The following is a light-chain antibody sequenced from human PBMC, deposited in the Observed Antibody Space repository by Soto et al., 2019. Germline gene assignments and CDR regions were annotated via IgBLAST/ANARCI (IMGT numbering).Light chain of an antibody. CDR2: AAS. Sequence: DIQMTHSPSSLSXXVVXXXXXXXRASQGIANYLAWYQQKPGKVPKLLIYAASTLEPGVPSRFSGSGFGTDFTLSISSLQPEDFATYYCQKYNGAPFTFGPGTKVDIK. V-gene: IGKV1-27*01. CDR1: QGIANY. J-gene: IGKJ3*01. CDR3: QKYNGAPFT.